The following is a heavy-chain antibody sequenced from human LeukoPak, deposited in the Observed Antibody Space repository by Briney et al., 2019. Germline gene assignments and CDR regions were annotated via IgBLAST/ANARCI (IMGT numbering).Heavy chain of an antibody. D-gene: IGHD4-17*01. CDR3: TLSLTTVVTM. V-gene: IGHV3-23*01. Sequence: GGSLRLSCAASGFTFSSYAMTWVRQAPGKGLERVSAISGSGGNTYYADSVKGRFTISRDNSKNTLYLQMNSLRAEGTAIYYCTLSLTTVVTMWGQGTLVTVSS. CDR1: GFTFSSYA. J-gene: IGHJ4*02. CDR2: ISGSGGNT.